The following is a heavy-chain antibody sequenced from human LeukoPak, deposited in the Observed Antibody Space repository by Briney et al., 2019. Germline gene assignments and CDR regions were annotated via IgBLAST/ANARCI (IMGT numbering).Heavy chain of an antibody. D-gene: IGHD4-11*01. J-gene: IGHJ4*02. CDR2: INPNSGGT. CDR3: ARPLLYSNFVVDY. Sequence: GASVKVSCKASGYTFTGYYMHWVRQAPGLGLEWMGWINPNSGGTNYAQKFQGRVTMARDTSISTAYMELSRLRSDDTAVYYCARPLLYSNFVVDYWGQGTLVTVSS. V-gene: IGHV1-2*02. CDR1: GYTFTGYY.